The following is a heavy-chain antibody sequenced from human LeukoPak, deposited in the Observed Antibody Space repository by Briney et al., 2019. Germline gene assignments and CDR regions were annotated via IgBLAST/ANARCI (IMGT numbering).Heavy chain of an antibody. CDR1: GFTFSDYY. J-gene: IGHJ4*02. Sequence: PGGSLRLSCAASGFTFSDYYMSWVRQAPGKGLEWVSSISSSSSYIYYADSVKGRFTISRDNAKNSLYLQMNSLRAEDTAVYYCASFYGSGSSTDYWGQGTLVTVPS. CDR3: ASFYGSGSSTDY. D-gene: IGHD3-10*01. V-gene: IGHV3-11*06. CDR2: ISSSSSYI.